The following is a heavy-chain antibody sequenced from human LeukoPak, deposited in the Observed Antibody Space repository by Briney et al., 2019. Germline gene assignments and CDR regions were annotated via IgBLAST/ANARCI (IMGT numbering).Heavy chain of an antibody. J-gene: IGHJ3*02. CDR1: GYTFTSYD. CDR2: IIPIFATA. Sequence: PLASVKVSCKASGYTFTSYDINWVRQAPGQGLEWMGGIIPIFATADYAQKFQGRVTITADESTSTAYMELSSLRSEDTAVYYCAVGVRGSGSYQIWGHAFDIWGQGTMVTVSS. D-gene: IGHD3-10*01. CDR3: AVGVRGSGSYQIWGHAFDI. V-gene: IGHV1-69*13.